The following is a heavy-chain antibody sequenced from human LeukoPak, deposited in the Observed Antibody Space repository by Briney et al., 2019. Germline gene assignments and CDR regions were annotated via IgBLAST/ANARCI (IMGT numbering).Heavy chain of an antibody. V-gene: IGHV4-39*01. D-gene: IGHD2-21*01. CDR3: ARHIANGDYFNY. CDR1: GGSISSTNNY. Sequence: SETLSLTCTVSGGSISSTNNYWGWIRQPPGKGLEWIGSIFYSGSTNYNPSLKSRVTISVDVFKNQFSLKVSSVTATDTAVYYCARHIANGDYFNYWGQGTLVTVSS. J-gene: IGHJ4*02. CDR2: IFYSGST.